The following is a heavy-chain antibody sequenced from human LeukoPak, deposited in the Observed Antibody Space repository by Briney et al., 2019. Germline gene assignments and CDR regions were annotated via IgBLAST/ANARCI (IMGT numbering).Heavy chain of an antibody. V-gene: IGHV3-53*01. CDR1: VFTVSSNY. J-gene: IGHJ4*02. Sequence: GGSLRLSCAASVFTVSSNYMSWVRQAPGKGLEWVSVFYGGGNTYYADSVRGRFTISRDTSKNTLYVQMNSLRAEDTAVYHCASLDYFDSSGLRVWGQGTLVTVSS. CDR2: FYGGGNT. CDR3: ASLDYFDSSGLRV. D-gene: IGHD3-22*01.